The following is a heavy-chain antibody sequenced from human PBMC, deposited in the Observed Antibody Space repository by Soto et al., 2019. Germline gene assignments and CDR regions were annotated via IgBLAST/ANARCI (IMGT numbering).Heavy chain of an antibody. CDR2: VNPNNGDT. CDR1: GYTFSNYD. D-gene: IGHD3-10*01. Sequence: VQLAQSGAELKKPGASVKVSCKASGYTFSNYDMNWVRQATGQGPEWIGWVNPNNGDTGYAQKFQGRVTLTTDISTTTAYMELTSLRSEDTAIYYCAKVSRKGSAIDFDYWGQGTLITVSS. CDR3: AKVSRKGSAIDFDY. V-gene: IGHV1-8*01. J-gene: IGHJ4*02.